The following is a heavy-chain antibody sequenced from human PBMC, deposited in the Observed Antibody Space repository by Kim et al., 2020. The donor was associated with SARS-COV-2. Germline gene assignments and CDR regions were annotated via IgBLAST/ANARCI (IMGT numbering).Heavy chain of an antibody. CDR3: ARGLYYYDSSGPFDY. V-gene: IGHV1-2*04. Sequence: ASVKVSCKASGYTFTGYYMHWVRQAPGQGLEWMGWINPNSGGTNYAQKFQGWVTMTRDTSISPAYMDLSRLRSDDTAVYYCARGLYYYDSSGPFDYWGQGTLVTVSS. D-gene: IGHD3-22*01. CDR2: INPNSGGT. CDR1: GYTFTGYY. J-gene: IGHJ4*02.